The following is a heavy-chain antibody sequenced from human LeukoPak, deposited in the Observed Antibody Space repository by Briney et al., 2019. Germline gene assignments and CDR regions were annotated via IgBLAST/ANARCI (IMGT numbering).Heavy chain of an antibody. V-gene: IGHV4-39*02. D-gene: IGHD3-9*01. J-gene: IGHJ5*02. CDR1: GGSIRSSYYY. CDR2: IYDSGST. Sequence: PSETLSLTCTVSGGSIRSSYYYWGWIRQPPGKGLEWIGSIYDSGSTYYNPSLKSRVTISVDTSKNQFSLKLNSVTAADTAVYYCARDYTGYFPWGQGTLVIVSS. CDR3: ARDYTGYFP.